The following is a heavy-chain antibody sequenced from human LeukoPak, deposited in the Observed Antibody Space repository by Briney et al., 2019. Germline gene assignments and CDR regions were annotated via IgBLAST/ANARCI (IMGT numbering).Heavy chain of an antibody. V-gene: IGHV4-59*01. J-gene: IGHJ4*02. Sequence: SETLSLTCAVSGGSISSFDWSWIRQPPGKGLEWIGYIYYSGSTNCNPSLKSRVTISVDTSKNQFSLKLSSVTAADTAVYYCARGAHYYDSSSYLMPLNYCCQGTLVTVSS. CDR3: ARGAHYYDSSSYLMPLNY. CDR1: GGSISSFD. CDR2: IYYSGST. D-gene: IGHD3-22*01.